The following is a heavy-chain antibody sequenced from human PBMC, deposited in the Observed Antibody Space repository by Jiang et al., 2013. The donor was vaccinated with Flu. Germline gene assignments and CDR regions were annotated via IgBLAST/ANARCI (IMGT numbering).Heavy chain of an antibody. CDR3: AVDILTGYRIEY. D-gene: IGHD3-9*01. J-gene: IGHJ4*02. CDR2: IVPVLGTP. CDR1: GGTFSSFS. V-gene: IGHV1-69*11. Sequence: SGAEVKKPGSSVKVSCTSSGGTFSSFSISWVRQAPGQGLEWMGQIVPVLGTPNYAQKFQGRVTITADDSTNTAYIHLSNLRSEDTAVYYCAVDILTGYRIEYWGQGTLVTVSA.